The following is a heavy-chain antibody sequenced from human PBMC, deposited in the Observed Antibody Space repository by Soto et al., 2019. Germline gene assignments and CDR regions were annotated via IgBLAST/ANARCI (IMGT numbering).Heavy chain of an antibody. CDR2: MNPNSGNT. J-gene: IGHJ6*03. CDR1: GVSIASCY. V-gene: IGHV1-8*01. CDR3: ARRGAAAGSYYYYYYMDV. Sequence: APVEVSSKGCGVSIASCYMKWVRQANGQGVEWMGWMNPNSGNTGYAQKFQGRVTMTRNTSISTAYMELSSLRSEDTAVYYCARRGAAAGSYYYYYYMDVWGKGTTVTVSS. D-gene: IGHD6-13*01.